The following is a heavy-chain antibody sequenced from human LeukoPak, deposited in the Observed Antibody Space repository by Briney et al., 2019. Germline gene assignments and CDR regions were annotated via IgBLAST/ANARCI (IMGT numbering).Heavy chain of an antibody. CDR3: ARVRSDHYFDY. CDR2: IRNKANSYTT. CDR1: GFTFSDHY. D-gene: IGHD6-25*01. V-gene: IGHV3-72*01. Sequence: GGSLRLSCAASGFTFSDHYMDWVRQAPGKGLEWVGRIRNKANSYTTEYAASVKGRFIISRDDSKNSLYLQMNSLKTEDTAVYYCARVRSDHYFDYWGQGTLVTVSS. J-gene: IGHJ4*02.